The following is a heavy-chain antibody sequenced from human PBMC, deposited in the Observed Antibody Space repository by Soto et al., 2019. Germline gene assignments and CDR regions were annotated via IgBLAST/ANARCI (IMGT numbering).Heavy chain of an antibody. V-gene: IGHV4-59*03. CDR3: AGSISGDPWFDP. Sequence: PSETLSLTCTVSGGSMTSFYWSWIRQPPGKGLEWIGYVFRSGTTNYNPSLKSRVIISVYTSKNQFSLRLSSVTAADTAVYYCAGSISGDPWFDPWGQGTLVTVSS. CDR1: GGSMTSFY. CDR2: VFRSGTT. J-gene: IGHJ5*02. D-gene: IGHD2-21*01.